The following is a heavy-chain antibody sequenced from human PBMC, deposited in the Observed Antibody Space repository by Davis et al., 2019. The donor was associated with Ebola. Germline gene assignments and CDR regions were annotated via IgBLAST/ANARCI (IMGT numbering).Heavy chain of an antibody. CDR1: GYTFTSYA. CDR2: INTSTGNP. D-gene: IGHD6-19*01. V-gene: IGHV7-4-1*02. CDR3: ARVDSSGWYYRLSY. Sequence: ASVKVSCKASGYTFTSYAMNWVRQAPGQGLEWMGWINTSTGNPTYAQGFTGRFVFSLDTSVSTAYLQISSLKAEDTAVYYCARVDSSGWYYRLSYWGQGTLVTVSS. J-gene: IGHJ4*02.